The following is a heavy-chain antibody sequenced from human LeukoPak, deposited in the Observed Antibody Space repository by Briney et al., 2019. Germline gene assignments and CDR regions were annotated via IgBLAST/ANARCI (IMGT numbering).Heavy chain of an antibody. J-gene: IGHJ4*02. D-gene: IGHD5-18*01. V-gene: IGHV4-34*01. Sequence: SETLSLTCAVYGGSFSGYYWSWIRQPPGKGLEWIGEINHSGCTNYNPSLKSRVTISVDTSKNQFSLKLSSVTAADTAVYYCARLGPTRTERGYSYGLDYWGQGTLVTVSS. CDR2: INHSGCT. CDR1: GGSFSGYY. CDR3: ARLGPTRTERGYSYGLDY.